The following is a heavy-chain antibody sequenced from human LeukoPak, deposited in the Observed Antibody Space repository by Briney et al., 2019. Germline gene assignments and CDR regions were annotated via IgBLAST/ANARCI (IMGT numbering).Heavy chain of an antibody. CDR3: AKDQSAGWYSDC. J-gene: IGHJ4*02. D-gene: IGHD6-19*01. CDR1: GSTFSSYG. CDR2: ISGSGGST. Sequence: PGGSLRLSCAASGSTFSSYGMSWVRQAPGKGLECFSGISGSGGSTYYADSVKGRFTISRDNSTNTLYLQMNSLRAEDTAVYYCAKDQSAGWYSDCWGQGTLVTVSS. V-gene: IGHV3-23*01.